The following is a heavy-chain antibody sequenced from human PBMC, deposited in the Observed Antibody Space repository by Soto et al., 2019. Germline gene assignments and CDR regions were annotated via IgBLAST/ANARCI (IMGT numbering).Heavy chain of an antibody. CDR3: ARENYYGGRVIGSLDV. CDR2: VSSDGGIQ. CDR1: GFSFSTYA. V-gene: IGHV3-30-3*01. J-gene: IGHJ2*01. D-gene: IGHD3-22*01. Sequence: QVQLVESGGGVVQPERSLRLSRAASGFSFSTYAMQWVRQAPGKGLEWVAVVSSDGGIQFYADSVKGRFTISRDNSKNSLYLQMTSLTTEDAAIYYCARENYYGGRVIGSLDVWGRGTLVSVSS.